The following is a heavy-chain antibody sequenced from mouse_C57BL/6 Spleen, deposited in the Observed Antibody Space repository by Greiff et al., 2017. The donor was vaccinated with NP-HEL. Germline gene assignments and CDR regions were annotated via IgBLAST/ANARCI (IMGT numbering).Heavy chain of an antibody. D-gene: IGHD1-1*01. CDR1: GFTFSSYA. CDR3: ARDVTTVVATPFDY. CDR2: ISGGGSYT. V-gene: IGHV5-4*01. Sequence: EVHLVESGGGLVKPGGSLKLSCAASGFTFSSYAMSWVRQTPEKGLEWVAAISGGGSYTYYPDNVKGRFTISRDNAKNNLYLQMSQLKSEDTAMYYCARDVTTVVATPFDYWGQGTTLTVSS. J-gene: IGHJ2*01.